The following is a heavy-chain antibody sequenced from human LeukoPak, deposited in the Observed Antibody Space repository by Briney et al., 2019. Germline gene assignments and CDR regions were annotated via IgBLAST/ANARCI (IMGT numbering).Heavy chain of an antibody. J-gene: IGHJ4*02. V-gene: IGHV3-64D*06. CDR1: GFTFSSYA. Sequence: GGSLRLSCSASGFTFSSYAMHWVRQAPGKGLEHVSTVSSNGGGTYYADSVKGRCTISRDNSRNTAYLQMSSLRPEDTAVYYCARGRNWLDYWGQGTLVTVSS. CDR2: VSSNGGGT. D-gene: IGHD1-1*01. CDR3: ARGRNWLDY.